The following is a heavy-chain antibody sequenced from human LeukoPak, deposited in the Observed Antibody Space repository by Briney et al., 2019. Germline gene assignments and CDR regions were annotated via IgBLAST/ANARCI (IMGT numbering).Heavy chain of an antibody. J-gene: IGHJ5*02. CDR1: GYTFTGYY. D-gene: IGHD7-27*01. Sequence: GASVKVSCKASGYTFTGYYMHWVRQAPGQGLEWMGIINPSGGSTSYAQKFQGRVTMTRDTSTSTVYMELSSLRSEDTAVYYCARVAPWGFWFDPWGQGTLVTVSS. CDR2: INPSGGST. CDR3: ARVAPWGFWFDP. V-gene: IGHV1-46*01.